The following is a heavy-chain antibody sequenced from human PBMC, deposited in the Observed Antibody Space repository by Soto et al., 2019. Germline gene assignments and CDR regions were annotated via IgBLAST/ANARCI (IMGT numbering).Heavy chain of an antibody. CDR2: VNHSGST. D-gene: IGHD3-9*01. J-gene: IGHJ5*02. CDR3: ARGWSGLVIIRFDP. CDR1: GGSFSGYY. Sequence: SETLSLTCAVYGGSFSGYYWSWIRQPPGKGLEWIGEVNHSGSTNYNPSLRSRVTISVDTSKNQFSLKLSSVTAADTAVYYCARGWSGLVIIRFDPWGQGTLVTVSS. V-gene: IGHV4-34*01.